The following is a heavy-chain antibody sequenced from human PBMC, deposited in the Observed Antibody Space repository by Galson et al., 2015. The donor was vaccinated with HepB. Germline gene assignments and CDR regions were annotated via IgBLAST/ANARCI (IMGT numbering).Heavy chain of an antibody. J-gene: IGHJ6*03. CDR3: ARGRMDYYYMDV. CDR1: GGTFSSYA. CDR2: IIPILGIA. D-gene: IGHD2-8*01. Sequence: SVKVSCKASGGTFSSYAISWVRQAPGQGLEWMGRIIPILGIANYAQKFQGRVTITADKSTSTAYMELSSLRSEDTAVYYCARGRMDYYYMDVWGKGTTVTVSS. V-gene: IGHV1-69*04.